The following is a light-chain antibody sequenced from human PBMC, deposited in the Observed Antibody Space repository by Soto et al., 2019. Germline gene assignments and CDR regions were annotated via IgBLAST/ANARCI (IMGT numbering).Light chain of an antibody. Sequence: EVVLTQSPGTLSLSPGERATLSCRASQSVSSNFLAWYQQKPGQTPRLLIYGASNRATGIPDRFTGSGSGTDFTLTISRLEPEDFAVYYCQHYGSSLIFGGGTKVEIK. J-gene: IGKJ4*01. CDR1: QSVSSNF. CDR2: GAS. CDR3: QHYGSSLI. V-gene: IGKV3-20*01.